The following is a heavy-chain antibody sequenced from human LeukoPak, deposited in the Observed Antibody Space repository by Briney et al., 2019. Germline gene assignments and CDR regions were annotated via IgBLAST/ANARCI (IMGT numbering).Heavy chain of an antibody. CDR1: GFTFSSYA. Sequence: GGSLRLSCAASGFTFSSYAMSWVRQAPGKGLEWVSGISGSGGSTYHADAVKGRFTISRDNSKNTLYLQMNSLRAEDTAVYYCAKVARSTLLYYFDYWGQGTLVTVSS. CDR2: ISGSGGST. CDR3: AKVARSTLLYYFDY. V-gene: IGHV3-23*01. J-gene: IGHJ4*02.